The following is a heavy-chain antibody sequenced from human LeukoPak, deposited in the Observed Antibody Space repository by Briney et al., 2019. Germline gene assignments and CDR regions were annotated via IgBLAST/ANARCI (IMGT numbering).Heavy chain of an antibody. CDR2: LSHSGGSA. J-gene: IGHJ4*02. V-gene: IGHV3-23*01. D-gene: IGHD3-9*01. CDR1: GFSFSTYV. CDR3: AKLGFLTGSLDS. Sequence: PGGSLRLSCAGSGFSFSTYVLSWVRQAPGKGLEWVSSLSHSGGSAYYTDSVKGRFTISRDNSKNTLYLHMNSLRVGDTAVYFCAKLGFLTGSLDSWGQGTLVSVSS.